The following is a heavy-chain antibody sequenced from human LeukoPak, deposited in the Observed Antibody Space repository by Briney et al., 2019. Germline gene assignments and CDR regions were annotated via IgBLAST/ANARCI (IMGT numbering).Heavy chain of an antibody. D-gene: IGHD1-26*01. Sequence: SETLSLTCTVSGDSINSTGYYWGWIRQPPGKGLEWIGSIYYSGSPYYNPSLKSRVTLSVHTSKNHFSLGLNSVAAADTAVYYCVRQGPGSYLDYWGQGTLVTVSS. CDR1: GDSINSTGYY. J-gene: IGHJ4*02. CDR3: VRQGPGSYLDY. V-gene: IGHV4-39*01. CDR2: IYYSGSP.